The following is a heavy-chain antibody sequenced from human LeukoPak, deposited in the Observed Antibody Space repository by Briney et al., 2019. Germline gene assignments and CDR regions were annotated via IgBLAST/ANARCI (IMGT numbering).Heavy chain of an antibody. Sequence: GGSLRLSCAASGFTFSSYVMSWVRQAPGKGLERVSAINGGGGNTYYADSVKGRFTISRDNSKNMVYLQMNSLRADDTAVYYCAKSVVVITFRFDDWGQGALVTVSS. CDR2: INGGGGNT. V-gene: IGHV3-23*01. CDR3: AKSVVVITFRFDD. CDR1: GFTFSSYV. J-gene: IGHJ4*02. D-gene: IGHD2-15*01.